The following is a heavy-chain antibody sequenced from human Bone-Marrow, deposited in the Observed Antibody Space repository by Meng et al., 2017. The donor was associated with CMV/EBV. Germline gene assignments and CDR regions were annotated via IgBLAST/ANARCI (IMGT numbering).Heavy chain of an antibody. CDR1: GFTFEDHA. CDR3: AKDTDSSGWYVLFDL. J-gene: IGHJ4*02. D-gene: IGHD6-19*01. Sequence: LSLTCAASGFTFEDHAMHWVRQAPGKGLEWVSGISYNSDNIHYADSVKGRFTISRDNAKNILYLQMDSLKAEDTALYYCAKDTDSSGWYVLFDLWGQGTVVTVSS. V-gene: IGHV3-9*01. CDR2: ISYNSDNI.